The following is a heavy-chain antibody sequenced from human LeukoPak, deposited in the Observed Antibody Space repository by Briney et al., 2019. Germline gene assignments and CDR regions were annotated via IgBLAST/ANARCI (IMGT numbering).Heavy chain of an antibody. CDR2: IYTSGST. CDR1: GGSISSYY. D-gene: IGHD2-21*01. Sequence: SETLSLTCTVSGGSISSYYWSWIRQPPGKGLEWTGYIYTSGSTNYNPSLKSRVTISVDTSTNQFSLKLSSVTAADTAVYYCARHITSWFDPWGQGTLVTVSS. CDR3: ARHITSWFDP. V-gene: IGHV4-4*09. J-gene: IGHJ5*02.